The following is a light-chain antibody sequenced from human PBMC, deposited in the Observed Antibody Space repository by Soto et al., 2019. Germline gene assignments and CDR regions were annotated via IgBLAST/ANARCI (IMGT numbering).Light chain of an antibody. J-gene: IGKJ1*01. CDR2: KAS. CDR3: QQRT. CDR1: QDIRDW. Sequence: DTPLTQSPSTLSESIGDRVTITCRASQDIRDWLAWYQQRPGKAPKLLIYKASTLQSGVPLRFSGSGSGTEFTLTISSLQPDDFATYYCQQRTFGQGTKVEI. V-gene: IGKV1-5*03.